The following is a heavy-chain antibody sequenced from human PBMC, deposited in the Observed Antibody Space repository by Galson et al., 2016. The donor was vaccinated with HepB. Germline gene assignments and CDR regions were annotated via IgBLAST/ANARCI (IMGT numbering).Heavy chain of an antibody. CDR2: IWYDGSNK. Sequence: SLRLSCAASGFTVSSYGMHWVRQAPGKGLEWVAVIWYDGSNKYYADSVKGRFTISRDNSKNTLYLQMNSLRAEDTAVYYCARDFLAYCGGDCSRGEYFQHWGQGTLVTVSS. CDR1: GFTVSSYG. V-gene: IGHV3-33*01. J-gene: IGHJ1*01. D-gene: IGHD2-21*02. CDR3: ARDFLAYCGGDCSRGEYFQH.